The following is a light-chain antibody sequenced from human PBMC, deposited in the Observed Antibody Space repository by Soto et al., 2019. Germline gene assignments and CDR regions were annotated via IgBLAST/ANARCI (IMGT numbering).Light chain of an antibody. Sequence: EIVLTQSPGTLSLSPGERATLSCRASQSVSSSYLAWYQQKPGQAPRLLIYGASSRATGIPDRFSGSGSGTDFTVTISRLEPEEFAVYYCQQYGSSPTFGQGTKLEIK. CDR1: QSVSSSY. V-gene: IGKV3-20*01. CDR3: QQYGSSPT. J-gene: IGKJ2*01. CDR2: GAS.